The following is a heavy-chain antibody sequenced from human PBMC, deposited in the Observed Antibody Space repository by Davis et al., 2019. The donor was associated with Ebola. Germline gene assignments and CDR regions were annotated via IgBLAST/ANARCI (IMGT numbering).Heavy chain of an antibody. CDR3: ARENYDILTGYVDY. CDR1: GGSISSSSYY. J-gene: IGHJ4*02. Sequence: SETLSLTCTVSGGSISSSSYYWGWIRQPPGKGLEWIGSIYYSGSTNYNPSLKSRVTISVDTSKNQFSLKLSSVTAADTAVYYCARENYDILTGYVDYWGQGTLVTVSS. CDR2: IYYSGST. V-gene: IGHV4-39*07. D-gene: IGHD3-9*01.